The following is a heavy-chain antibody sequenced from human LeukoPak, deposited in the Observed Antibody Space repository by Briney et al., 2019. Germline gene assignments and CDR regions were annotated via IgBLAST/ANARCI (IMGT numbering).Heavy chain of an antibody. CDR2: ISGSGGNT. CDR1: GFTFSSYA. D-gene: IGHD2-15*01. V-gene: IGHV3-23*01. CDR3: ARHSGGRCYLFDY. Sequence: GGSLRLSCAASGFTFSSYAMSWVRQAPGKGLEWVSGISGSGGNTYYADSVKGRFTISRDNSNNTLYLQMNSLRAEDTAVYYCARHSGGRCYLFDYGGQGTLVTVSS. J-gene: IGHJ4*02.